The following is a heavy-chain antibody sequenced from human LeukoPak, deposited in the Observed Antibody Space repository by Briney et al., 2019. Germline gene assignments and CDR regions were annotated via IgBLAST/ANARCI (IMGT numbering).Heavy chain of an antibody. CDR1: GGSISSGSYY. D-gene: IGHD6-13*01. V-gene: IGHV4-61*02. J-gene: IGHJ5*02. Sequence: SQTLSLTCTVSGGSISSGSYYWSWIRQPAGKGLEWIGRIYTSGSTNYNPSLKSRVTISVDTSKNQFSLKLSSVTAADTAVYYCARDPYRREIKAAATGWFDPWGQGTLVTVSS. CDR2: IYTSGST. CDR3: ARDPYRREIKAAATGWFDP.